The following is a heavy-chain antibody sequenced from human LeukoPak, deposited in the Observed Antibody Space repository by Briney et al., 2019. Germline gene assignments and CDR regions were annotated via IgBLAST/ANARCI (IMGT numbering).Heavy chain of an antibody. CDR2: ITNTGRCI. CDR3: ARDSGAAAGLFDY. J-gene: IGHJ4*02. V-gene: IGHV3-21*01. CDR1: GFTFGSHI. Sequence: GGSLRLSCAASGFTFGSHIMNWVRQAPGKGLEWVSSITNTGRCIYYADSVKGRFTISRDNAKNSLYLQMNSLGAEDTAVYYCARDSGAAAGLFDYWGQGTLVTVSS. D-gene: IGHD6-13*01.